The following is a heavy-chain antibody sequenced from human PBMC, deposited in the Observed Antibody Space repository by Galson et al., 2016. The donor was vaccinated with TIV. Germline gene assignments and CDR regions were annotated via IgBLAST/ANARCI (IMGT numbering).Heavy chain of an antibody. CDR1: GFTFSSFG. J-gene: IGHJ6*02. D-gene: IGHD2-15*01. CDR2: IRYDGSRR. V-gene: IGHV3-30*02. CDR3: ASGVVAHTYYFYGMDV. Sequence: SLRISCAASGFTFSSFGMHWVRQAPGKGLEWVALIRYDGSRRYYADSVKGRFTISRDDSKNTLDLQMNGLRRDDSAVYYCASGVVAHTYYFYGMDVWGQGTTVTVSS.